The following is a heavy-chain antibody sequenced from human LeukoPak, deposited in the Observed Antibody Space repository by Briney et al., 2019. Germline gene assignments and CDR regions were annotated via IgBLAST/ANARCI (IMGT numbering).Heavy chain of an antibody. CDR1: GFTFSSYW. V-gene: IGHV3-7*01. Sequence: PGGFMRLSCAASGFTFSSYWMSWVRQAPGKGLEWVANIKQDGSEKYYVDSVKGRFTISRDNAKNSLYLQMNSLRAEDTAVYYCARDRYYDSSGLDVWGKVITVTFSS. CDR2: IKQDGSEK. D-gene: IGHD3-22*01. J-gene: IGHJ6*04. CDR3: ARDRYYDSSGLDV.